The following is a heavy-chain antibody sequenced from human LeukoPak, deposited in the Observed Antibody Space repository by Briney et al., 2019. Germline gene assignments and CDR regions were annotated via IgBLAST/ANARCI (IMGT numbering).Heavy chain of an antibody. CDR2: IKSKTDGGTT. J-gene: IGHJ3*02. V-gene: IGHV3-15*01. CDR3: TTEEVDAFDI. Sequence: GGSLRLSCAASGFXFTNAWISWVRQAPGKGLEWVGRIKSKTDGGTTGYAAPVKGRFIISRDDSKNMLYLQMNSLKTEDTAVYYCTTEEVDAFDIWGQGTMVTVSS. CDR1: GFXFTNAW.